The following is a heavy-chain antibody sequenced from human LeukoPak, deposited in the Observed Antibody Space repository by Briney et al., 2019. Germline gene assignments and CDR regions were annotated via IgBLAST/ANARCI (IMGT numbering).Heavy chain of an antibody. CDR3: ARVVPAAMVYVSYFDY. CDR2: INHSGST. V-gene: IGHV4-34*01. Sequence: AETLSLTCAVYGGSFSGYYWSWIRQPPGKGLEWVGEINHSGSTNYNPSLKSRVTISVDTSKNQFSLKLSSVTAADTAVYYRARVVPAAMVYVSYFDYWGQGTLVPVPS. J-gene: IGHJ4*02. D-gene: IGHD2-2*01. CDR1: GGSFSGYY.